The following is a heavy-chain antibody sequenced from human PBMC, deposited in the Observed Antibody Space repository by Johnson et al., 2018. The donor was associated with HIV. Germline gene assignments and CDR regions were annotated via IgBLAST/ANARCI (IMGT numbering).Heavy chain of an antibody. Sequence: SVIYTGSDSTSYTDSVKDRFTISRDSSKNAVYLQMSSLRAEDTALYYCARGSSGSFDLWGRGTMVTVSS. J-gene: IGHJ3*01. CDR2: IYTGSDST. D-gene: IGHD6-6*01. CDR3: ARGSSGSFDL. V-gene: IGHV3-66*01.